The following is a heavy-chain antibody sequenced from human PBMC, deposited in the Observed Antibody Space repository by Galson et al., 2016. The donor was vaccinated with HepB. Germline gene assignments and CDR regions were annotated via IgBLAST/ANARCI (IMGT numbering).Heavy chain of an antibody. CDR3: AKDSGGGPYDSWNSPGFSGVF. CDR2: ISYDGDGK. J-gene: IGHJ4*02. CDR1: GITFNVYA. V-gene: IGHV3-30*18. Sequence: SLRLSCAASGITFNVYAMHWVRQAPGKGLEWVAVISYDGDGKYYADSVKGRFTISRDDSTKTLYLQMHSLGPDDTAMYYCAKDSGGGPYDSWNSPGFSGVFWGQGTLVTVSS. D-gene: IGHD3-3*01.